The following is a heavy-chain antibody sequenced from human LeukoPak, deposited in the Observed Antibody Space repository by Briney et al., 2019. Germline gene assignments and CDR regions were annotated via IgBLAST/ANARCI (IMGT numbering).Heavy chain of an antibody. J-gene: IGHJ4*02. CDR3: AKDIWAIAVAEPFDY. V-gene: IGHV3-30*02. D-gene: IGHD6-19*01. Sequence: GGSLRLSCAASGFTFSSYGMHWVRQAPGKGLEWVAFIRYDGSNKYYADSVKGRFTISRDNSKSTLYLQMNSLRAEDTAVYYCAKDIWAIAVAEPFDYWGQGTLVTVSS. CDR1: GFTFSSYG. CDR2: IRYDGSNK.